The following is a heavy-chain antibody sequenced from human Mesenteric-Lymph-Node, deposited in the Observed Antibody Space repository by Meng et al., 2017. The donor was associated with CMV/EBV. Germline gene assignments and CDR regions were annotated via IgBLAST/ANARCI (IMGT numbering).Heavy chain of an antibody. CDR2: ISYDGSIK. D-gene: IGHD3-3*01. Sequence: GGFLRLSCAASGITFSTYSIHWVRQAPGKGLEWVAVISYDGSIKYYADSVEGRFTISRDNSKNTLYLQMNSLRAEDTAVYYCARELTIFGVVIMRYDAFDIWGQGTMVTVSS. CDR3: ARELTIFGVVIMRYDAFDI. J-gene: IGHJ3*02. V-gene: IGHV3-30*04. CDR1: GITFSTYS.